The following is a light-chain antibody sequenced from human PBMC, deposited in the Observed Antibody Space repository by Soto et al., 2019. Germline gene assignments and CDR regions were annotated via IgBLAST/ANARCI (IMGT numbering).Light chain of an antibody. Sequence: DIQITHSASSLSSSLVERVTITCRASQSISSYLNWYQQKPGKAPKLLIYAASSLQSGVPSRFSGSGSGTDFTLTISSLQPQDFATYYCQQSYSTPITFGQGTRLEI. J-gene: IGKJ5*01. CDR2: AAS. CDR3: QQSYSTPIT. CDR1: QSISSY. V-gene: IGKV1-39*01.